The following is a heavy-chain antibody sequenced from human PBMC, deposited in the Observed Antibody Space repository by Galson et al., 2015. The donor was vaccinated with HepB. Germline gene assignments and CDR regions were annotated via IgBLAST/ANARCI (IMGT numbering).Heavy chain of an antibody. J-gene: IGHJ6*03. V-gene: IGHV3-48*03. Sequence: SLRLSCAASGFSFSSYEMNWVRQAPGKRLEWVSYISNGASTIHYADSVKGRFTISRDTARNSLDLQMNSLRADDTAVYYCARGRGYGRTVKKNYYFYMDVWGKGTTVTVSS. D-gene: IGHD5-18*01. CDR3: ARGRGYGRTVKKNYYFYMDV. CDR2: ISNGASTI. CDR1: GFSFSSYE.